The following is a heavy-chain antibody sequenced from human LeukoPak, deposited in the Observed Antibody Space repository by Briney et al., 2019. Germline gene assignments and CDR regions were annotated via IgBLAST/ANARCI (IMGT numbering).Heavy chain of an antibody. D-gene: IGHD4-23*01. CDR1: GYTFTSYY. J-gene: IGHJ4*02. V-gene: IGHV1-46*01. CDR2: INPSGGST. CDR3: ARENSLRDNYFDY. Sequence: GASGKVSCKASGYTFTSYYIHSVGQAPGHGLEWWGIINPSGGSTSYAQKFQGRVTMTRDTSKSKVYLELSSLSSEDTAVYYCARENSLRDNYFDYWGQGTLVTVSS.